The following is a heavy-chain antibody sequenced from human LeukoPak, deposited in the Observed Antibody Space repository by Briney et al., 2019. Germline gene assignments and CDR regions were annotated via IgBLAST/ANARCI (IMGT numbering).Heavy chain of an antibody. CDR2: MWYDGSRE. CDR3: ARDLSFGSLDF. V-gene: IGHV3-33*01. CDR1: GFILSTHG. J-gene: IGHJ4*02. Sequence: HPGGSLRLSCAASGFILSTHGMHWVRQAPGKGLEWVAGMWYDGSREDYADSVKGRFTISRDMSKNTLNLQMNSLRVEDTAMFYCARDLSFGSLDFRGQGTLVTVSS. D-gene: IGHD1-26*01.